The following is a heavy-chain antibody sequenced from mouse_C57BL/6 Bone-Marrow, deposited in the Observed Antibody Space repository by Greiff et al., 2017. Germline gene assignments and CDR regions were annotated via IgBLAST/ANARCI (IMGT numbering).Heavy chain of an antibody. CDR3: TRASYGGPYYFDY. Sequence: EVQLQQSGTVLARPGASVKMSCKTSGYTFTSYRMHWVKQRPGQGLEWIGAIYPGNSDTSYNQKFKGKAKLTAVTSASTAYMELSSLTNEDSAVYYCTRASYGGPYYFDYWGQGTTLTVSS. CDR2: IYPGNSDT. CDR1: GYTFTSYR. V-gene: IGHV1-5*01. D-gene: IGHD2-12*01. J-gene: IGHJ2*01.